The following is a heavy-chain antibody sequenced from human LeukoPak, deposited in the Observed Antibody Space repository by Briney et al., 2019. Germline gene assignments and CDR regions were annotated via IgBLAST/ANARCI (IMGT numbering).Heavy chain of an antibody. Sequence: GRSLRLSCAASGFTFSSYTMHWVRQAPGKGLEWAAFVLYDGSDQYYADSVKGRFTISRDNSKNTLFLQMNSLRAEDTAVYYCARNFALDYWGQGTLVTVSS. J-gene: IGHJ4*02. CDR3: ARNFALDY. CDR2: VLYDGSDQ. V-gene: IGHV3-30*14. CDR1: GFTFSSYT.